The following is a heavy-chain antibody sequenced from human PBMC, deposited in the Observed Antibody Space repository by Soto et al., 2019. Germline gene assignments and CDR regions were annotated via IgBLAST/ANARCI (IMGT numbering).Heavy chain of an antibody. CDR1: GFTFSSHA. Sequence: EVQLLESGGGLVQPGGSLRLSCAASGFTFSSHAMSWVRQAPGKGLEWVSAISGSGGGTYYADSVKGRFTISRDNSTKTFYLQMNSLRAEDTAVYYCAKDPQGDYDAFDIWGQGTMVTVSS. V-gene: IGHV3-23*01. CDR2: ISGSGGGT. D-gene: IGHD4-17*01. J-gene: IGHJ3*02. CDR3: AKDPQGDYDAFDI.